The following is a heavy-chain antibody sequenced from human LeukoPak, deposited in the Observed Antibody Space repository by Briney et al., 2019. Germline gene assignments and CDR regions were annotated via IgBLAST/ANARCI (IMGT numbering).Heavy chain of an antibody. CDR3: ARDRGDTALH. CDR1: GNTFTNNG. CDR2: ISAYNGNT. V-gene: IGHV1-18*01. D-gene: IGHD5-18*01. J-gene: IGHJ4*02. Sequence: ASVKVSCKASGNTFTNNGISWVRQAPGQGLEWMGWISAYNGNTNYAQKFQGRVTMTRDMSTSTVYMELSSLRSEDTAVYYCARDRGDTALHWGQGTLVTVSS.